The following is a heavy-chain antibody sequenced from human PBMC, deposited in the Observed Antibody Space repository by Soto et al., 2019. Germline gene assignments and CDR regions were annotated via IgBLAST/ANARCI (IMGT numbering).Heavy chain of an antibody. CDR1: GFTFSNVW. CDR2: IKIKIDGGTT. J-gene: IGHJ4*02. Sequence: PGGSLRLSCAASGFTFSNVWMNWVRQAPGKGLEWVGRIKIKIDGGTTDYAAPVKGRFSISRDDSINTLYLQMNSLKIEDTAIYYCTTINYYNSGSFCYYFDFWGQGALVTVYS. CDR3: TTINYYNSGSFCYYFDF. V-gene: IGHV3-15*07. D-gene: IGHD3-10*01.